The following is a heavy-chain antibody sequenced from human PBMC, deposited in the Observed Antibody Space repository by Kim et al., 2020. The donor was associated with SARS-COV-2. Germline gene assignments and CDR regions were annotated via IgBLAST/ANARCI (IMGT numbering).Heavy chain of an antibody. V-gene: IGHV1-2*02. D-gene: IGHD3-3*02. CDR1: TYIFTDYY. CDR3: ARGIDR. Sequence: ASVKVSCEASTYIFTDYYIHWVRQAPGQGLEWMGWINFNSGDTNYAQNFQGRGTMTRDTSISTAYMELSRLRSDDTAVYYCARGIDRWGQGTLVTVTS. CDR2: INFNSGDT. J-gene: IGHJ5*02.